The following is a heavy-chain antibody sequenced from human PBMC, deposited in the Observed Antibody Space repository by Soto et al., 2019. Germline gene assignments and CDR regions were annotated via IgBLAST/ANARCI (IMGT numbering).Heavy chain of an antibody. CDR2: IIPIFGTA. Sequence: QVQLVQSGAEVKKPGSSVKVSCKASGGTFSSYAISWVRQAPGQGLEWMGGIIPIFGTANYAEKFQGKVTITADEPTSTAYMELTTLRSEDTAVYYFASGYYPYYFDYWGQGTLVTVSS. D-gene: IGHD3-22*01. CDR1: GGTFSSYA. J-gene: IGHJ4*02. V-gene: IGHV1-69*01. CDR3: ASGYYPYYFDY.